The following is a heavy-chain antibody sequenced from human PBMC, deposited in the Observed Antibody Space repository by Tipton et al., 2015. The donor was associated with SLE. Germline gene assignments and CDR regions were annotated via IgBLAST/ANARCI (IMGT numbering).Heavy chain of an antibody. Sequence: TLSLPCTVSGGSISSSSYYLGWLRQPPGTGLEWIGCIYYSGSPSYNPSLKSRVTISVDTSKNQFSLKLSSVIAADTAVYYCARTAHFRRNELDYWGQGTLVTVSS. CDR1: GGSISSSSYY. V-gene: IGHV4-39*01. CDR2: IYYSGSP. D-gene: IGHD2/OR15-2a*01. CDR3: ARTAHFRRNELDY. J-gene: IGHJ4*02.